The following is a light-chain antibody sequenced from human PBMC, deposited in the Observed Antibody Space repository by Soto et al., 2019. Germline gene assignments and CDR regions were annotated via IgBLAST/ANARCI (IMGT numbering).Light chain of an antibody. CDR3: QEYKEWT. CDR2: RAS. CDR1: QSISTW. Sequence: DIQMTQSPSTLSASVGDRVTITCRASQSISTWLAWYQQKPGKAPKLLIYRASNLESGVPSRFSGSGSGTDFTLTSSSLHPEYSANYYCQEYKEWTFGQGTKVEIK. J-gene: IGKJ1*01. V-gene: IGKV1-5*03.